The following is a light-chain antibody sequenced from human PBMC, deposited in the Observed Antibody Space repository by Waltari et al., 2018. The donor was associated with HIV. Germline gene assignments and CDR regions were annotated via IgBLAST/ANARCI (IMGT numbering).Light chain of an antibody. CDR3: QQYNNWPPLT. V-gene: IGKV3-15*01. Sequence: ETVMTQSPATLSVSPGERATLSCRASQSVGSNLAWYQQQPGQAPRLLIYGASTRATGIPARFSGSGSGTEFTLTISSLHSEDFAVYYCQQYNNWPPLTFGGGTKVEIK. CDR1: QSVGSN. J-gene: IGKJ4*01. CDR2: GAS.